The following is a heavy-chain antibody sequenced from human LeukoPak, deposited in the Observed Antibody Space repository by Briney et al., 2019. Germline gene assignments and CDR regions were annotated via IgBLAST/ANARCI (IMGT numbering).Heavy chain of an antibody. D-gene: IGHD3-3*01. Sequence: PSETLSLTCTVSGYSISSGYYWGWIRQPPGKGLEWIGSIYHSGSTYYNPSLKSRVTISVDTSKNQFSLKLSSVTAADTAVYYCARDLQLSGYGAFDIWGQGTMVTVSS. CDR2: IYHSGST. V-gene: IGHV4-38-2*02. CDR1: GYSISSGYY. CDR3: ARDLQLSGYGAFDI. J-gene: IGHJ3*02.